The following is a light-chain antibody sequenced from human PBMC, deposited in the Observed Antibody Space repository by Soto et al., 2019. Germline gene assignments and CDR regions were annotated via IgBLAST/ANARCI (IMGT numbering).Light chain of an antibody. CDR3: QQYGGGNSPRYS. CDR1: QSVSSIY. V-gene: IGKV3-20*01. Sequence: EIVLTQSPGTLSLSPGERVTLSCRASQSVSSIYLAWYQQKPGQAPRLLIYATSSRAPGIPDRFSGSGSGTDFTLTISRLEPEDFAVYYCQQYGGGNSPRYSFGQGTRLEIK. J-gene: IGKJ2*03. CDR2: ATS.